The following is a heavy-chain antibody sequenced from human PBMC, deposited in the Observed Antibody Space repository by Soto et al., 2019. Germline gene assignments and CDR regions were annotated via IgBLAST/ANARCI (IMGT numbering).Heavy chain of an antibody. CDR3: AKGPAILLVPAAMNYYYGMDV. CDR1: GFTFSSYG. Sequence: QVQLVESGGGVVQPGRSLRLSCAASGFTFSSYGMHWVRQAPGKGLEWVAVISYDGSNKYYADSVKGRFNISRDKSKNTLYLQKYSLRAEDTAVYYCAKGPAILLVPAAMNYYYGMDVWGQGKTVTVSS. CDR2: ISYDGSNK. J-gene: IGHJ6*02. V-gene: IGHV3-30*18. D-gene: IGHD2-2*01.